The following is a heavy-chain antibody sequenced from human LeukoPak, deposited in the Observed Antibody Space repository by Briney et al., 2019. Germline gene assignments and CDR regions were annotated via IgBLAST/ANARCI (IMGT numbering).Heavy chain of an antibody. J-gene: IGHJ4*02. Sequence: GGSLRLSCAASGFTFSSYAMSWVRQAPGKGLEWVSAISGSGGSTYYADSVKGRFTISRDNAKNSLYLQMNSLRAEDTAVYYCARAASTARYVWGSYRYSPYFDYWGQGTLVTVSS. CDR2: ISGSGGST. V-gene: IGHV3-23*01. CDR3: ARAASTARYVWGSYRYSPYFDY. D-gene: IGHD3-16*02. CDR1: GFTFSSYA.